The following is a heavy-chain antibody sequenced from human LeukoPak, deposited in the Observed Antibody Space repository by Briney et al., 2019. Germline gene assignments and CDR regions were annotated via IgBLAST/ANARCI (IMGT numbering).Heavy chain of an antibody. CDR1: GYIFTSYW. V-gene: IGHV5-51*01. CDR3: ARSWYYYDSSYSYYYYYYMDV. Sequence: GESLKISCKGSGYIFTSYWIGWVRQMPGKGPEWMGIIYPGDSDTKYSPSFQGQVTISVDKSISTAYLQWSSLKASDTAIYYCARSWYYYDSSYSYYYYYYMDVWGKGTTVTVSS. D-gene: IGHD3-22*01. CDR2: IYPGDSDT. J-gene: IGHJ6*03.